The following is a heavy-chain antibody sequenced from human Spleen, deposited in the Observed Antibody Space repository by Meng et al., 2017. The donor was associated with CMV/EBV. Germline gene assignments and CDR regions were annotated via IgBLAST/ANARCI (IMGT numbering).Heavy chain of an antibody. D-gene: IGHD4/OR15-4a*01. J-gene: IGHJ5*02. Sequence: SGIDFSGFDIYWVRQAPGRGLGWVAVIGYDASNTYFADSVKGRFTVSRDTSKNTLLLHMNNLRVDDTAVYYCAKYYPPIHPNYGIDPWGQGTLVTVSS. CDR3: AKYYPPIHPNYGIDP. V-gene: IGHV3-33*06. CDR1: GIDFSGFD. CDR2: IGYDASNT.